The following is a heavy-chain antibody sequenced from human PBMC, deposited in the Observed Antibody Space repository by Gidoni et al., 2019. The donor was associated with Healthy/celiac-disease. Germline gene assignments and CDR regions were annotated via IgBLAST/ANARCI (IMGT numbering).Heavy chain of an antibody. D-gene: IGHD3-22*01. CDR3: ARGLVYDSSPYDI. J-gene: IGHJ3*02. CDR2: MNPNSGNT. Sequence: QVQLVQSGAEVKKPGASVKVSCTASGYTFTSYDLNWVRQPTGQGLEWMGWMNPNSGNTDYAQKFQGRVTMTRNTSRSTAYMELSSLRSEDTAVYYCARGLVYDSSPYDIWGQGTMVTVSS. CDR1: GYTFTSYD. V-gene: IGHV1-8*01.